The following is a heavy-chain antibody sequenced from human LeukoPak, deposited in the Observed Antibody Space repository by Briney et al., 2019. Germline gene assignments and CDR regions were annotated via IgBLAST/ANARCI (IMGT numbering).Heavy chain of an antibody. CDR2: ISHIGST. CDR3: ARDRISINALDM. V-gene: IGHV4-59*11. J-gene: IGHJ3*02. Sequence: SETLSLTCSVSGDSITGHYLTWIRQPPGNGLEWIGYISHIGSTNYNPSLKSRVTISVDTSKDQFSLKLTSVTAADTALYYCARDRISINALDMWGQGTMVTVSS. D-gene: IGHD2-21*01. CDR1: GDSITGHY.